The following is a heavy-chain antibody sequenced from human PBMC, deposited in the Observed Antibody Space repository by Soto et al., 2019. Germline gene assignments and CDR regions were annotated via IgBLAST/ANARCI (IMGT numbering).Heavy chain of an antibody. CDR1: GFTFSSYW. D-gene: IGHD1-7*01. J-gene: IGHJ6*02. CDR3: ARDRGEGITGTTYLYYGMDV. V-gene: IGHV3-74*01. Sequence: GGSLRLSCAASGFTFSSYWMHWVRQAPGKGLVWVSRINSDGSSTSYADSVKGRFTISRDNAKNTLYLQMNSRRAEDTAVYYCARDRGEGITGTTYLYYGMDVWGQGTTVTVSS. CDR2: INSDGSST.